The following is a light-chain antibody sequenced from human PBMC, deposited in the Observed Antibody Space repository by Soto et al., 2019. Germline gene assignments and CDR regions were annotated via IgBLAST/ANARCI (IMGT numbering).Light chain of an antibody. CDR1: QGISSY. Sequence: DIQLTQSPSFLSASVGDRVTITCRASQGISSYLAWYQQKPGKAPKLLIYAASTLQSGVPSRFSGSGSGTEFTLTISSLQPEDFATYYCQQLNSYHRVTLGGGTKVEIK. V-gene: IGKV1-9*01. CDR3: QQLNSYHRVT. CDR2: AAS. J-gene: IGKJ4*01.